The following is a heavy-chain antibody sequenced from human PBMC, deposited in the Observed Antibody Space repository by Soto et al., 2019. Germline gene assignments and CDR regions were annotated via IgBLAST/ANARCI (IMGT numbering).Heavy chain of an antibody. CDR1: GGSFSGYY. D-gene: IGHD3-10*01. Sequence: SETLSLTCAVYGGSFSGYYWSWIRQPPGKGLEWIGEINHSGSTNYNPSLKSRVTISVDTSKNQFSLKLSPVTAADTAVYYCARGKSTNQWFGELFGYFQHWGQGTLVTVSS. CDR3: ARGKSTNQWFGELFGYFQH. V-gene: IGHV4-34*01. J-gene: IGHJ1*01. CDR2: INHSGST.